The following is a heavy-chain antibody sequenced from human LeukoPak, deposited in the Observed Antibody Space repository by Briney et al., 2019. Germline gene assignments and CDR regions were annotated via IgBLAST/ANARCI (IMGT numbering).Heavy chain of an antibody. V-gene: IGHV3-23*03. D-gene: IGHD1-26*01. J-gene: IGHJ3*02. Sequence: AGGSLRLSCAASGFTFSSYAMTWVRQAPGKGLEWVSVIYSGGSTYYADSVKGRFTISRDNSKNTLYLQMNSLRADDTAVYYCASNSGSYFSPGAYDIWGQGTMVTVSS. CDR3: ASNSGSYFSPGAYDI. CDR2: IYSGGST. CDR1: GFTFSSYA.